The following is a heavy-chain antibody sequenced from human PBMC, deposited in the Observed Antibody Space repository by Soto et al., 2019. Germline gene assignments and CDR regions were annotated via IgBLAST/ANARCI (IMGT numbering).Heavy chain of an antibody. CDR3: ARRASSTEDLDY. CDR2: IYPGDSDT. Sequence: GESLKISCKGSGYSFTSYWISWVRQMPGKGLEWMGIIYPGDSDTRYSPSFQGQVTISADKSISTAYLQWGSLKASDTAVYYCARRASSTEDLDYWGQGTPVTVSS. D-gene: IGHD3-3*02. CDR1: GYSFTSYW. J-gene: IGHJ4*02. V-gene: IGHV5-51*01.